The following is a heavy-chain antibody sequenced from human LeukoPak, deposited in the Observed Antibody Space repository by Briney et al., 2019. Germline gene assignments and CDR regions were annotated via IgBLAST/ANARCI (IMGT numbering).Heavy chain of an antibody. J-gene: IGHJ5*02. V-gene: IGHV4-34*01. Sequence: KTSETLSLTCAVYGGSFSGYYWSWIRQPPGKGLEWIGEINHSGSTNYNPSLKSRVTISVDTPKNQFSLKLSSMTAADTAVYYCARVGLGYCSGGSCYSRWFDPWGQGTLVTVSS. CDR2: INHSGST. CDR3: ARVGLGYCSGGSCYSRWFDP. D-gene: IGHD2-15*01. CDR1: GGSFSGYY.